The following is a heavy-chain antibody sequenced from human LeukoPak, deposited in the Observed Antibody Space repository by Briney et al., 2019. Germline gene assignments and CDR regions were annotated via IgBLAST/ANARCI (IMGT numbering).Heavy chain of an antibody. CDR3: ARVGYDFWSGHLENYYYMDV. V-gene: IGHV4-59*01. Sequence: SETLSLTCTVSGGSISSYYWSWIRQPPGKGLEWIGYIYYSGSTNYNPSLKSRVTISVDTSKNQFSLKLSSVTAADTAVYYCARVGYDFWSGHLENYYYMDVWGKGTTVTVSS. J-gene: IGHJ6*03. CDR2: IYYSGST. D-gene: IGHD3-3*01. CDR1: GGSISSYY.